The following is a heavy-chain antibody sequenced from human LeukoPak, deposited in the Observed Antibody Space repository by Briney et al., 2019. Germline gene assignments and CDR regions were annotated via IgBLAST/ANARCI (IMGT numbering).Heavy chain of an antibody. CDR2: LYHGDRT. CDR1: GFTVNTHF. J-gene: IGHJ4*02. V-gene: IGHV3-66*02. Sequence: GGSLRLSCAASGFTVNTHFMSWVRQAPGEGLEWVSVLYHGDRTYYADSVKGRFTISRDSSKNTVYLQMQNLRAEDTAVYYCTRDRDDSSVLHYFDYWGQGALVTVSS. D-gene: IGHD3-22*01. CDR3: TRDRDDSSVLHYFDY.